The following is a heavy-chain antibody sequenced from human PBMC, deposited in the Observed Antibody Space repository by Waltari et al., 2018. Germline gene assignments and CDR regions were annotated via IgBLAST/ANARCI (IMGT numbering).Heavy chain of an antibody. J-gene: IGHJ4*02. CDR1: GYTFTGYY. V-gene: IGHV1-2*06. Sequence: QVQLVQSGAEVKKPGASVKVSCKASGYTFTGYYMHWVRQAPGQGLEWMGRVNPNSGGQNYAQKCQGRVTMTRDTPISPAYMELSRLRSDDTAVYYCARTRIAARPPGDYWGQGTLVTVSS. CDR2: VNPNSGGQ. D-gene: IGHD6-6*01. CDR3: ARTRIAARPPGDY.